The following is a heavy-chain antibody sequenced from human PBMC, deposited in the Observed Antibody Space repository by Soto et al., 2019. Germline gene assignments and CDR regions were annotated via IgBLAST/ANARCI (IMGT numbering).Heavy chain of an antibody. Sequence: QVQLQQWGAGLLKPSETLSLTCVVYGGSFSDYYWTWIRQPPGKGLEWIGEINHSGNTNYNPSLKSRVTISVDPSKNQFSLKLSSVTAADTAVYYCARGDETAGNFDYWGQGTLVTVSS. CDR3: ARGDETAGNFDY. CDR1: GGSFSDYY. V-gene: IGHV4-34*01. J-gene: IGHJ4*02. CDR2: INHSGNT.